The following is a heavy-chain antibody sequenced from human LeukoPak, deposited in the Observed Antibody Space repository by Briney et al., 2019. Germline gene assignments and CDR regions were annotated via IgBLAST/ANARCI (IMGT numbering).Heavy chain of an antibody. V-gene: IGHV4-59*01. J-gene: IGHJ4*02. Sequence: SETPSLTCTVSGGSISSYYWSWIRQPPGKGLEWIGYIYYSGSTNYNPSLKSRVTISVDTSKNQFSLKLSSVTAADTAVYYCARSYYYDSSGYYHDYWGQGTLVTVSS. CDR3: ARSYYYDSSGYYHDY. CDR2: IYYSGST. CDR1: GGSISSYY. D-gene: IGHD3-22*01.